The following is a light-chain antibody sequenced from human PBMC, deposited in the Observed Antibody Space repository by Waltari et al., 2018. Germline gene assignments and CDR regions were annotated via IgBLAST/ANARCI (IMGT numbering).Light chain of an antibody. CDR1: QDINDN. J-gene: IGKJ4*01. Sequence: DIQMTQSPSSLSASVGVRVTITCQASQDINDNVAWYQQKPGKAPDLLIYKASSLESGVPVRFSGSGSGTDFTLTISSLQPEDFATFYCQQTHGTPLTFGGGTKVEIK. V-gene: IGKV1-NL1*01. CDR2: KAS. CDR3: QQTHGTPLT.